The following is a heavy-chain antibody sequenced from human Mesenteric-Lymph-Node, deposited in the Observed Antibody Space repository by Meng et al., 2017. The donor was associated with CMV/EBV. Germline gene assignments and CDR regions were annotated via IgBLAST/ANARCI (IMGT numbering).Heavy chain of an antibody. CDR2: INLSGGST. J-gene: IGHJ1*01. D-gene: IGHD5-18*01. Sequence: KASGYTFTNYYMHWVRQAPGQGLEWMGIINLSGGSTSYPQKFQGRVTMTRDTTTSTVYMELSSLRSEDTAVYYCARRYSYGSAEYFQHWGQGTLVTVSS. V-gene: IGHV1-46*01. CDR3: ARRYSYGSAEYFQH. CDR1: GYTFTNYY.